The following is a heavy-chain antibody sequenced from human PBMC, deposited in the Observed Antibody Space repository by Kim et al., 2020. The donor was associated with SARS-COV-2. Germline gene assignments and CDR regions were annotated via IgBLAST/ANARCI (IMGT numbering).Heavy chain of an antibody. CDR2: ISAYNGNT. V-gene: IGHV1-18*01. D-gene: IGHD3-22*01. J-gene: IGHJ4*02. CDR1: GYTFTSYG. Sequence: ASVKVSCKASGYTFTSYGISWVRQAPGQGLEWMGWISAYNGNTNYAQKLQGRVTMTTDTSTSTAYMELRSLRSDDTAVYYCARDGPRRITMIVVVDPFDYWGQGTLVTVSS. CDR3: ARDGPRRITMIVVVDPFDY.